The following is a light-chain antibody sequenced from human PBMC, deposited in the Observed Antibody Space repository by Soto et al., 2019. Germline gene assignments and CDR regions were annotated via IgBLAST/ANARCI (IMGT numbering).Light chain of an antibody. CDR3: QQYDNLPRLT. Sequence: DIQMTQSPSSLSASVGDRVTITCQASQDISNYLNWYQQKPGKAPKLLIYDASNLETGVPSRFSGSGSGTDFTFTISSLQPDAIATYYCQQYDNLPRLTFGGGTKVEIK. CDR1: QDISNY. V-gene: IGKV1-33*01. CDR2: DAS. J-gene: IGKJ4*01.